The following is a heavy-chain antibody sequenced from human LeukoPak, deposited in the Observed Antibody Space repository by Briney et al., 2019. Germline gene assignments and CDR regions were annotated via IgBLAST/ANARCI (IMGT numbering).Heavy chain of an antibody. CDR3: ASEVAAAGYWYFDL. CDR1: GGSISGYY. Sequence: SETLSLTCTVSGGSISGYYWSWIRQPPGKRLEWIGYIYYSGSTSYNPSLKSRVTISVDTSKNQFSLKLSSVTAADTAVYYCASEVAAAGYWYFDLWGRGTLVTVSS. J-gene: IGHJ2*01. V-gene: IGHV4-59*01. D-gene: IGHD6-13*01. CDR2: IYYSGST.